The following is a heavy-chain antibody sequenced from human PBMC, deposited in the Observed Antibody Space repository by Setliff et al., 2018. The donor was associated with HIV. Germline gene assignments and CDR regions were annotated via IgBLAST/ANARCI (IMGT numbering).Heavy chain of an antibody. CDR1: GLTFSTYA. Sequence: PGGSLRLSCAASGLTFSTYAMNWVRQAPGKGLEWVSTISGSGSLTFYADSVKGRFTISRDNSKSTLYLQMNSLRPEDTAVYYCARGRDKYGPIDYWGQGTLVTVSS. CDR3: ARGRDKYGPIDY. CDR2: ISGSGSLT. V-gene: IGHV3-23*01. D-gene: IGHD3-10*01. J-gene: IGHJ4*02.